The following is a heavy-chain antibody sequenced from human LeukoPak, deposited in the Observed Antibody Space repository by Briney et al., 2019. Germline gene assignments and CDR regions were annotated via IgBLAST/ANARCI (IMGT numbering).Heavy chain of an antibody. J-gene: IGHJ4*02. D-gene: IGHD4-11*01. Sequence: GRSLRLSCAASGFSFSSYGMHWVRQAPGKGLEWVAVISNDGSITKYGDSMKGRFTISRDNSKNTLYVQMNSLRTDDAAVYYCAKSKSPYPMDYIFDFWGQGTLVTVSS. V-gene: IGHV3-30*18. CDR2: ISNDGSIT. CDR3: AKSKSPYPMDYIFDF. CDR1: GFSFSSYG.